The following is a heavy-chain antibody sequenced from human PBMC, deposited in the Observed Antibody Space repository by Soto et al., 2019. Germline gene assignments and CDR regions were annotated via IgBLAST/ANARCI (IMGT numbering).Heavy chain of an antibody. Sequence: QVQLQGSGRGLVQPSETLSLTCTVSDGSIITYFWTWIRQPPGKGLEWIGHIYHSGTADYNPSLKSRVAMSVDTSKNQFSLNLTSVTAADTATYYCARGKYCSGGSCERFDPWGQGALVTVSS. V-gene: IGHV4-59*01. CDR2: IYHSGTA. CDR1: DGSIITYF. D-gene: IGHD2-15*01. CDR3: ARGKYCSGGSCERFDP. J-gene: IGHJ5*02.